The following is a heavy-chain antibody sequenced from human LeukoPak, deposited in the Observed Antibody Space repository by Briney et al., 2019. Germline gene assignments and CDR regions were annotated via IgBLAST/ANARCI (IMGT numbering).Heavy chain of an antibody. CDR2: WSDGTNR. D-gene: IGHD4-11*01. Sequence: WSDGTNRYYADSVKRRFSIFRDDSQKRVFLQMNGLRAEDTAVYYCVRDAQRGFDYSNSLQYWGQGALVTVSS. V-gene: IGHV3-33*01. CDR3: VRDAQRGFDYSNSLQY. J-gene: IGHJ4*02.